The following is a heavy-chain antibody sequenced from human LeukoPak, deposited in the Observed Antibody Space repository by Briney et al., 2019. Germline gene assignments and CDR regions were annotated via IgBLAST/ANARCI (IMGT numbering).Heavy chain of an antibody. CDR2: IKSDGSST. V-gene: IGHV3-74*01. D-gene: IGHD3-10*01. J-gene: IGHJ4*02. Sequence: PGGSLRLSCAASGFTFSSYWMHWVRQAPGKGLVWVSRIKSDGSSTSYADSVKGRFTSSRDNAKNTLYLQMNSLRAEDTAVYYCARVRSTGLEFWGQGTLVTVSS. CDR3: ARVRSTGLEF. CDR1: GFTFSSYW.